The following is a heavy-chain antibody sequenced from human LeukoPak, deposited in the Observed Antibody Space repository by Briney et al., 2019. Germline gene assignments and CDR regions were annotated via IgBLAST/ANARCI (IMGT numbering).Heavy chain of an antibody. Sequence: GGSLRLSCAASGFTFSNYAMTWVRQAPGKGLEWVSTISGSGDSTYYADSVKGRFTISRDNSKITLYLQMNSLRAEDTAVYYCAKDLGSSDYYGSGSPGYRGQGTLVTVSS. CDR2: ISGSGDST. CDR3: AKDLGSSDYYGSGSPGY. J-gene: IGHJ4*02. CDR1: GFTFSNYA. D-gene: IGHD3-10*01. V-gene: IGHV3-23*01.